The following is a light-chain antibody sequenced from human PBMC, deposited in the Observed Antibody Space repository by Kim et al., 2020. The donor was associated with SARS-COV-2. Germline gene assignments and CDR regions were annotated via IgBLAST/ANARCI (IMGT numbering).Light chain of an antibody. Sequence: SPEERAPLSCRASQSVSSSYLAWYQQKPGQAPRLLIYGASSRATGIPDRFSGSGSGTDFTLTISRLEPEDFAVYYCQQYGSSPRTFGQGTKVDIK. CDR1: QSVSSSY. CDR2: GAS. CDR3: QQYGSSPRT. V-gene: IGKV3-20*01. J-gene: IGKJ1*01.